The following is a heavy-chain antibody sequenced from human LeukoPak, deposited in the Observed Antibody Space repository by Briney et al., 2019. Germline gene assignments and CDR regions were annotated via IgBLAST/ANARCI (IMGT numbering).Heavy chain of an antibody. CDR3: ARGDGSGGSYSVPSVPDY. D-gene: IGHD1-26*01. CDR2: ISYDGSNK. Sequence: PGASLRLSCAASGFTFSSYAMHWVRQAPGKGLEWVAVISYDGSNKYYADSVKGRFTISRDNSKNTLYLQMNSLRAEDTAVYYCARGDGSGGSYSVPSVPDYWGQGTLVTVSS. V-gene: IGHV3-30-3*01. J-gene: IGHJ4*02. CDR1: GFTFSSYA.